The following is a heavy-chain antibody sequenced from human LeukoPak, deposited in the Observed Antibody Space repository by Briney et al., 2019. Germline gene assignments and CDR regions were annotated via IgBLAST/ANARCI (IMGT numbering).Heavy chain of an antibody. D-gene: IGHD4-11*01. CDR3: ARGVPKTSYYYYYMDV. CDR2: IRYDVSNK. Sequence: GGSLRLSCAASGFTFSSYGMHWVRQAPGKGLEWVAFIRYDVSNKYYADSVKGRFTISRDNSKNTLYLQMNSLRAEDTAVYYCARGVPKTSYYYYYMDVWGKGTTVTVSS. J-gene: IGHJ6*03. CDR1: GFTFSSYG. V-gene: IGHV3-30*02.